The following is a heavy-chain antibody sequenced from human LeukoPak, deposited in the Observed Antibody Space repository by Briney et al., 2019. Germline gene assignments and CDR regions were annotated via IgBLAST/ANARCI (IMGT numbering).Heavy chain of an antibody. V-gene: IGHV3-21*01. Sequence: GGSLRLSCAASGFTFSSYSMNWVRQAPGKGLEWVSSISSSSSYIYYADSVKGRFTISRDNAKNSLYLQMNSLRAEDTAVYYCARDFHTYYYGSGEYYFDYWGQGTLVTVSS. J-gene: IGHJ4*02. CDR2: ISSSSSYI. D-gene: IGHD3-10*01. CDR3: ARDFHTYYYGSGEYYFDY. CDR1: GFTFSSYS.